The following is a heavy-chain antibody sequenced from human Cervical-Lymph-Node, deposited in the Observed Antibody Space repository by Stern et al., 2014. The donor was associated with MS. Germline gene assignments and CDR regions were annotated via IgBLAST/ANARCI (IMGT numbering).Heavy chain of an antibody. CDR2: MHHSGTT. J-gene: IGHJ3*02. Sequence: QVQLQESGPGLVKPSQTLSLTCTVSGASVNSGGYYWTWIRQHPGKGLEWLGYMHHSGTTFYNPSLKSRITISRDMSKNQFSLNLTSMTAADTAVYYCATIPPHIEGAAFEIWGQGTLVSVSS. D-gene: IGHD1-26*01. V-gene: IGHV4-31*03. CDR3: ATIPPHIEGAAFEI. CDR1: GASVNSGGYY.